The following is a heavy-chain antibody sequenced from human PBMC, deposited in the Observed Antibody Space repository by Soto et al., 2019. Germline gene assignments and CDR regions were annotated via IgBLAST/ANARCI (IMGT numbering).Heavy chain of an antibody. CDR1: GGSISSSSYY. Sequence: KPSETLSLTCTVSGGSISSSSYYWGWIRQPPGKGLEWIGSIYYSGSTYYNPSLKSRVTISVDTSKNQFSLKLSSVTAADTAVYYCARQRDCSSTSCYSRWFDPWGQGTLVTVSS. CDR2: IYYSGST. V-gene: IGHV4-39*01. D-gene: IGHD2-2*01. J-gene: IGHJ5*02. CDR3: ARQRDCSSTSCYSRWFDP.